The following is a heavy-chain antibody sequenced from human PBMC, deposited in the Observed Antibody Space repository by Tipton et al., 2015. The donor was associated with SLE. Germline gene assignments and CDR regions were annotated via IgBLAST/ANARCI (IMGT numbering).Heavy chain of an antibody. CDR3: VRERKYVVRFRELVAPDL. CDR2: INHTGGT. CDR1: GGSFSDYY. J-gene: IGHJ3*01. D-gene: IGHD1-26*01. Sequence: TLSLTCAVYGGSFSDYYWSWIRQTPGEGLEWIGEINHTGGTNYNPSLESRVTMSVDTSKNQFSPKLSSVTAADTAMYYCVRERKYVVRFRELVAPDLWGQGTAITVSS. V-gene: IGHV4-34*01.